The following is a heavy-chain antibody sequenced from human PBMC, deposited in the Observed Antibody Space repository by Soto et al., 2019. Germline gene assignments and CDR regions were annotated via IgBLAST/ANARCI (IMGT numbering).Heavy chain of an antibody. D-gene: IGHD5-18*01. CDR2: ISYDGSNK. CDR1: GFTFSSYG. V-gene: IGHV3-30*18. CDR3: ANGLPRGTAMVRNEFDY. Sequence: PVGSLRLSCAASGFTFSSYGMHWVRQAPGKGLEWVAVISYDGSNKYYADSVKGRFTISRDNSKNTLYLQMNGLRAEDTAVYYCANGLPRGTAMVRNEFDYWGQGTLVTVSS. J-gene: IGHJ4*02.